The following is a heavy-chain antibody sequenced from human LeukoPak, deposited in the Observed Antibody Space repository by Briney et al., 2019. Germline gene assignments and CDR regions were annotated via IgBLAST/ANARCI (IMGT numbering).Heavy chain of an antibody. CDR2: ITNKPNTYT. CDR1: GFTFSDHY. D-gene: IGHD3-10*01. J-gene: IGHJ3*02. V-gene: IGHV3-72*01. CDR3: ARGKYYYGSGSYIDAFDI. Sequence: TGGSLRLSCAASGFTFSDHYMDWLRQAPGKGLEWVGRITNKPNTYTYYAVSVKGRFTISGDDSKNTLYLQMNSLKTEDTAVYYCARGKYYYGSGSYIDAFDIWGQGTMVTVSS.